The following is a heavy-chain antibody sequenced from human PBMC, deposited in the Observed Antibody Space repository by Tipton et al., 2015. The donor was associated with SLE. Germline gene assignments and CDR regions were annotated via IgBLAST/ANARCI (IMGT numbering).Heavy chain of an antibody. V-gene: IGHV4-31*03. J-gene: IGHJ3*02. CDR1: GGSISSGGYY. CDR2: IYYSGST. CDR3: ARAGYGRTDAFDI. Sequence: TLSLTCTVSGGSISSGGYYWGWLRPPPGKGLEWLVYIYYSGSTYYNPSLQSRLTISVDTSKNQFSLKLSCVTAADTAMYYCARAGYGRTDAFDIWGQGTKVSVSS. D-gene: IGHD4-17*01.